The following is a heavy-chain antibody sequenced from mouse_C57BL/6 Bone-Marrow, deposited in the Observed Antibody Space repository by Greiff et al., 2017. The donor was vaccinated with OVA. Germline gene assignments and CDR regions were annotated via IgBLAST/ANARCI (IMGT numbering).Heavy chain of an antibody. CDR3: ARKDYHWYFDV. CDR2: IWTGGGP. J-gene: IGHJ1*03. Sequence: VKVVESGPGLVAPSQSLSITCTVSGFSLTSYAISWVRPPPGKGLEWLGVIWTGGGPNFTSALNSSLGISKANSKSQVFVKMNSRQTDDTARYYWARKDYHWYFDVWGTGTTVTVSS. D-gene: IGHD2-4*01. CDR1: GFSLTSYA. V-gene: IGHV2-9-1*01.